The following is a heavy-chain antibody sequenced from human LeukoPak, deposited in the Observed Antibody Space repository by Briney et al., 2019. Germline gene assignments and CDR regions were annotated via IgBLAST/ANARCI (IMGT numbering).Heavy chain of an antibody. J-gene: IGHJ4*02. V-gene: IGHV3-74*01. Sequence: PGGSLRLSCAVSGFTLSSYWMHWVRQAPGKGLVWVSRINSDGSRTSYADSVKGRFTISRGNAKNTLYLQMNSLRAEDTAVYYCARDFGGSVDYWGQGTLVTVSS. CDR2: INSDGSRT. CDR1: GFTLSSYW. CDR3: ARDFGGSVDY. D-gene: IGHD3-10*01.